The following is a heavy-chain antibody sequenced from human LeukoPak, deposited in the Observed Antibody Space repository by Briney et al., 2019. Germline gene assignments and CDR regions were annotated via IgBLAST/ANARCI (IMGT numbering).Heavy chain of an antibody. Sequence: ASVKVSCKVSGYTLTELSMHWVRQAPGKGLEWMGGFDPEDGETIYAQKFQGRVTMTEDTSTDTAYMELSSLRSEDTAVYYCARARAARPNYYYYYYMDVWGKGTTVTVSS. CDR1: GYTLTELS. J-gene: IGHJ6*03. D-gene: IGHD6-6*01. CDR3: ARARAARPNYYYYYYMDV. V-gene: IGHV1-24*01. CDR2: FDPEDGET.